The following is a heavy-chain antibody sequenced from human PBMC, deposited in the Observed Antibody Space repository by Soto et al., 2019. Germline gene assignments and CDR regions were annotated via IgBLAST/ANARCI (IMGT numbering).Heavy chain of an antibody. J-gene: IGHJ4*02. D-gene: IGHD3-10*01. CDR1: GNTFSNYW. CDR3: ARDISITLLRGAPADPYFDY. Sequence: HPGGPLRLSCAASGNTFSNYWMSWVRQAPGKGLEWVANIKQDGREKYYVDSVKGRFTISRDNAKNSLYLQMNSLRAEDTAVYYCARDISITLLRGAPADPYFDYWGQGTLVTVSS. V-gene: IGHV3-7*04. CDR2: IKQDGREK.